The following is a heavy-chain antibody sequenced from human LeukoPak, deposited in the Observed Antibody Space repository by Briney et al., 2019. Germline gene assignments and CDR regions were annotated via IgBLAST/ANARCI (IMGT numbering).Heavy chain of an antibody. CDR3: ARSRRMAVNWFDP. Sequence: ASVKVSCKASGYTFTGYYMHWVRQAPGQGLGWMGWINPNSGGTNYAQKFQGRVTMTRDTSISTAYMELSRLRSDDTAVYYCARSRRMAVNWFDPWGQGTLVTVSS. CDR2: INPNSGGT. D-gene: IGHD5-24*01. CDR1: GYTFTGYY. J-gene: IGHJ5*02. V-gene: IGHV1-2*02.